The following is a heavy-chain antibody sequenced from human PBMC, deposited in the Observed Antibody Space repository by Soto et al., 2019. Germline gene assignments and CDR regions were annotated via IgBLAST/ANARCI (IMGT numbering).Heavy chain of an antibody. J-gene: IGHJ6*02. CDR3: AKDQTVTRPGGMDV. CDR2: ISYDGSNK. D-gene: IGHD4-17*01. Sequence: GGSLRLSCAASGFTFSSYGMHWVRQAPGKGLEWVAVISYDGSNKYYADSVKGRFTISRDNSKNTLYLQMNSLRAEDTAVYYRAKDQTVTRPGGMDVWGQGTTVTVSS. V-gene: IGHV3-30*18. CDR1: GFTFSSYG.